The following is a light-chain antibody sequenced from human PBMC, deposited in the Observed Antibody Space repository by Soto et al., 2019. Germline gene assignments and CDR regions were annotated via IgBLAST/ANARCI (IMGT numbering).Light chain of an antibody. CDR3: QQYGSSPRT. Sequence: EIVFTQSPATLSFSPGERGTLSCRASQSVSSSYLAWYQQKPGQAPRLLIYGASSRATGIPDRFSGSGSGTDFTLTISRLEPEDFAVYYCQQYGSSPRTFGQGTKVDNK. CDR1: QSVSSSY. J-gene: IGKJ1*01. CDR2: GAS. V-gene: IGKV3-20*01.